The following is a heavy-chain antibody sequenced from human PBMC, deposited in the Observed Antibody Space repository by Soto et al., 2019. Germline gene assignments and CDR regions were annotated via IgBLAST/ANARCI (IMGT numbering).Heavy chain of an antibody. V-gene: IGHV1-18*01. CDR2: ISGYNGNT. D-gene: IGHD1-7*01. J-gene: IGHJ4*02. CDR1: GYTFGNYG. CDR3: ARGATLLTGTIDY. Sequence: SVKGSCKASGYTFGNYGIAWVRQAPGQGFEWMGWISGYNGNTNYAQKLQGRVTMTTDTSTSTAHMELRSLRSDDTAVYFCARGATLLTGTIDYWGQGTLVTVSS.